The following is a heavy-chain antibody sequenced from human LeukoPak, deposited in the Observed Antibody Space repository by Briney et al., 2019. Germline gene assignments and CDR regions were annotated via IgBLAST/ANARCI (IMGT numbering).Heavy chain of an antibody. D-gene: IGHD2-15*01. J-gene: IGHJ5*02. CDR2: IYHSGST. Sequence: SETLSLTCAVSGVSISRGGYSWTWIRQPPGKGLEWIGYIYHSGSTNYNPSLKDRLTLAVDTSNNQFSLRLSSVTAADTAVYYCARASCGGGTCYDSRGWFDPWGQGTLVTVSS. CDR1: GVSISRGGYS. CDR3: ARASCGGGTCYDSRGWFDP. V-gene: IGHV4-30-4*07.